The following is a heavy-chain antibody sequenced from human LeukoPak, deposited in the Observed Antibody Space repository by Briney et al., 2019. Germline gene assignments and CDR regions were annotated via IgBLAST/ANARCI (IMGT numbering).Heavy chain of an antibody. CDR3: ARSFEAAFDW. CDR2: INQDGSER. V-gene: IGHV3-7*01. J-gene: IGHJ4*02. CDR1: KFTFRNYW. D-gene: IGHD3-16*01. Sequence: AGGSLRLSCAASKFTFRNYWMGWVRQAPGKGLEWVANINQDGSERYYVDSVKGRFTISRDNAKNSLYLQVNSLRADDTALYYCARSFEAAFDWWGQGTLVTVSS.